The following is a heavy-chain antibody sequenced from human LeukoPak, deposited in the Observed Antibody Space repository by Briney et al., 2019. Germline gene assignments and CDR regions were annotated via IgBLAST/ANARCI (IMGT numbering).Heavy chain of an antibody. Sequence: GGSLRLSCAASGFTFSSYAMHWVRQAPGKGLEWVAVISYDGSNKYYADSVKGRFTISRDNSKNTLYLQMNSLRAEDTAVYYCARVVGLTGYSSTWYSGYYYYMDVWGKGTTVTVSS. CDR1: GFTFSSYA. D-gene: IGHD6-13*01. CDR2: ISYDGSNK. CDR3: ARVVGLTGYSSTWYSGYYYYMDV. V-gene: IGHV3-30*04. J-gene: IGHJ6*03.